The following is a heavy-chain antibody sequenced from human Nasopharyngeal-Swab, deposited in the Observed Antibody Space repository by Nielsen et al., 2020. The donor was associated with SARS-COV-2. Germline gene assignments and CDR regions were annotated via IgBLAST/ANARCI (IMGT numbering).Heavy chain of an antibody. D-gene: IGHD5-18*01. V-gene: IGHV4-34*01. CDR1: GGSFSGYY. J-gene: IGHJ6*03. CDR2: INHSGST. CDR3: ARENSSSYYYYMDV. Sequence: SETLSLTCAVYGGSFSGYYWSWIRQPPGKGLEWIGEINHSGSTNYNPSLKSRVTISVDTSKNQFSLKLSSVTAADTAAYYCARENSSSYYYYMDVWGKGTTVTVSS.